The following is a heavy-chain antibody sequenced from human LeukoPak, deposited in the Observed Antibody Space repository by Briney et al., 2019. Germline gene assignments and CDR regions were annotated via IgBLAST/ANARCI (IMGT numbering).Heavy chain of an antibody. J-gene: IGHJ5*02. V-gene: IGHV1-8*01. D-gene: IGHD5-24*01. CDR2: MNPNSANT. CDR3: ARGRVEMAASFNCFDP. CDR1: GYTFTSYD. Sequence: ASVKVSCKASGYTFTSYDINWVRQATGQGLEWMGWMNPNSANTGYAQKFQGRVTMTRNTSISTAYMEPSSLRSEDTAVYYCARGRVEMAASFNCFDPWGQGTLVTVSS.